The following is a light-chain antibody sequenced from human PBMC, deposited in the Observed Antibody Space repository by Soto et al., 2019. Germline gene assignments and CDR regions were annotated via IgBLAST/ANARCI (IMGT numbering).Light chain of an antibody. CDR2: AAS. CDR1: QDIANY. CDR3: QQYNSYPPT. V-gene: IGKV1-16*02. J-gene: IGKJ3*01. Sequence: DIQVTHTQTSLSSYLVDRVTITCRASQDIANYLAWFQQRPGKAPKPLMYAASILQSGVPPKFSGSGSGSDFTLTISSLQPEDFATYYCQQYNSYPPTFGPGTKVDIK.